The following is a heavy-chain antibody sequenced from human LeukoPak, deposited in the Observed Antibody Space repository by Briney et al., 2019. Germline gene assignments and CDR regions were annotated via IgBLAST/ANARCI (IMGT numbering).Heavy chain of an antibody. CDR3: ARDQGVPAAMGYNYYYMDV. Sequence: ASVKVSCKASGYTFTSYGISWVRQAPGQGLEWMGWISAYNGNTNYAQKPQGRVTMTTDTSTSTAYMELRSLRSDDTAVYYCARDQGVPAAMGYNYYYMDVWGKGTTVTVSS. D-gene: IGHD2-2*01. V-gene: IGHV1-18*01. CDR2: ISAYNGNT. CDR1: GYTFTSYG. J-gene: IGHJ6*03.